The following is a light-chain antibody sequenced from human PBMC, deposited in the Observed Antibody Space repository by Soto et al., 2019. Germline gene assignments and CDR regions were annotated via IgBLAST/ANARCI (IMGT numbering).Light chain of an antibody. CDR3: QQYTNWPPT. CDR1: QSRTNSF. CDR2: DTS. Sequence: EFVLTQSPGTLSLSPGERATLSCRASQSRTNSFIAWYQQRPGQAPRLLIYDTSSRASGIPDRFSGSGSGTDFTLTISRLETEDFAVFYCQQYTNWPPTFGQGTRLEI. V-gene: IGKV3-20*01. J-gene: IGKJ5*01.